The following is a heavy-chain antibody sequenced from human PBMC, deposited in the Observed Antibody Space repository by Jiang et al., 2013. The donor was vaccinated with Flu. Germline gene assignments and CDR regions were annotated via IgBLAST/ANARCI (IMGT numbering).Heavy chain of an antibody. Sequence: SGAEVKKPGASVKVSCKASGYTFIDYYIHWVRQAPGQGLEWMGWINPNSGGTNSGQKFQGRVSMTADTSINTAYMELSRLRSDDTAVYFCARGPRGWVAAPTDAFDIWGPGTMVTVSS. CDR2: INPNSGGT. V-gene: IGHV1-2*02. CDR1: GYTFIDYY. J-gene: IGHJ3*02. CDR3: ARGPRGWVAAPTDAFDI. D-gene: IGHD2-15*01.